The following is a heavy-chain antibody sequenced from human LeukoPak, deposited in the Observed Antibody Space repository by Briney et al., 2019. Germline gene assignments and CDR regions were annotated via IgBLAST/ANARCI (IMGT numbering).Heavy chain of an antibody. CDR1: GFTFSNAW. CDR2: INGGGRT. J-gene: IGHJ4*02. D-gene: IGHD2-2*01. CDR3: TTEPLGYCSSSACYDYFDC. V-gene: IGHV3-15*01. Sequence: GGSLRLSCAASGFTFSNAWMSWVRQAPGKGLEWVGRINGGGRTDYAAPAKDRFTISRDDSKNTLYLQMNSLKTEDTAVYYCTTEPLGYCSSSACYDYFDCWGQGTQVTVSS.